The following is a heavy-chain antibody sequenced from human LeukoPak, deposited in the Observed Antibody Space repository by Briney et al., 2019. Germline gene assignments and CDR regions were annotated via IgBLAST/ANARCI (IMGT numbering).Heavy chain of an antibody. CDR3: AREPRRAQPPRDLFDP. V-gene: IGHV1-2*06. CDR2: INPNSGGT. J-gene: IGHJ5*02. CDR1: GYTFTGYY. D-gene: IGHD3-3*01. Sequence: ASVKVSCKASGYTFTGYYMHWVRQAPGQGLEWMGRINPNSGGTNYAQKFQGRVTMTRDTSISTAYMELSRLRSDDTAVYYCAREPRRAQPPRDLFDPWGREPWSPSPQ.